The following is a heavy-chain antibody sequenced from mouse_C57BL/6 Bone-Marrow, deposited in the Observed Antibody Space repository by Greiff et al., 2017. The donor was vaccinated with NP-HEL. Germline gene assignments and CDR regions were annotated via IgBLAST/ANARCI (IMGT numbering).Heavy chain of an antibody. J-gene: IGHJ1*03. Sequence: QVQLQQPGADLVKPGASVKLSCKASGYTFTSYWMHWVKQRPGRGLEWIGRIDPNSGGTTFNEKFKTKATLTVDKPSSTAYMQLSSLTSEDSAVYYCARYYYGSRGWYFDVWGTGTTVTGSS. CDR1: GYTFTSYW. CDR3: ARYYYGSRGWYFDV. V-gene: IGHV1-72*01. D-gene: IGHD1-1*01. CDR2: IDPNSGGT.